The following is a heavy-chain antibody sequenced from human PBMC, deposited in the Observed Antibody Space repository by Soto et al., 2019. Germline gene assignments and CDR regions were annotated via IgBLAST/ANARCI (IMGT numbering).Heavy chain of an antibody. D-gene: IGHD6-13*01. CDR3: ARVRYSSSWVDY. J-gene: IGHJ4*02. CDR2: IYYSGST. Sequence: QLQLQESGPGLVKPSETLSLTCTVSGGSISSSSYYWGWIRQPPGKGLEWIGSIYYSGSTYYNPSLKSRVTISVDTSKNQYSRKLSSVTAADPAVYYCARVRYSSSWVDYWGQGTLVTVSS. CDR1: GGSISSSSYY. V-gene: IGHV4-39*01.